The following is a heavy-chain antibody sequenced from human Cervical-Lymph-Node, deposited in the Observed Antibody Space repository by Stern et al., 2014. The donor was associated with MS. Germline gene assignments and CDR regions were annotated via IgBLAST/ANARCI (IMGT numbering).Heavy chain of an antibody. CDR1: GGSISRSTYY. V-gene: IGHV4-39*01. CDR2: IYYSGTT. J-gene: IGHJ4*02. D-gene: IGHD5-12*01. CDR3: ARHDGWLPHY. Sequence: QLVQSGPGLVKPSETLSLTCSVSGGSISRSTYYWGWIRQPPGKGLEWIGSIYYSGTTYYNPSLKSRVTIDTSTTQFSLQLTSGTAADTAVYYCARHDGWLPHYWSQGTLVTVSS.